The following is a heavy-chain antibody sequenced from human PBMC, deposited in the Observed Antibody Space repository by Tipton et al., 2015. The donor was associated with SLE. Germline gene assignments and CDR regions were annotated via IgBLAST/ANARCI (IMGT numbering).Heavy chain of an antibody. CDR3: SRAGAVRPPDY. V-gene: IGHV3-48*01. J-gene: IGHJ4*02. D-gene: IGHD6-6*01. CDR2: ISSSSTTI. Sequence: SLRLSCSASGFTLSAYNMNWVRQAPGKGLEWVSYISSSSTTIYYADSGRGRFTVSRDNAKNSLYLQMNNLGAEDTAVYYCSRAGAVRPPDYWGQGALVPVSS. CDR1: GFTLSAYN.